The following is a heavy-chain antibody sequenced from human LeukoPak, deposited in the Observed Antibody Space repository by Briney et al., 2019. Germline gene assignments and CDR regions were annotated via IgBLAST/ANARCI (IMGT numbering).Heavy chain of an antibody. CDR1: GGSISGYY. D-gene: IGHD1-26*01. J-gene: IGHJ4*02. V-gene: IGHV4-59*08. CDR3: ARHGGSYSFDY. Sequence: SETLSLTCTVSGGSISGYYWSWIRQPPGKGLEWIGYSYNSGSTNYNPSLKSRVTISIDTSKNQFSLKLSSVTAADTAVYYCARHGGSYSFDYWGRGTLVTVSS. CDR2: SYNSGST.